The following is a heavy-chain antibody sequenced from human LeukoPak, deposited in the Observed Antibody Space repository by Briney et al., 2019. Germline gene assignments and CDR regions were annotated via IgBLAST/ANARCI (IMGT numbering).Heavy chain of an antibody. CDR2: IYSDNT. CDR3: AKVLPGIAAAGIDY. CDR1: GFTVSSNS. J-gene: IGHJ4*02. V-gene: IGHV3-53*01. D-gene: IGHD6-13*01. Sequence: PGGSLRLSCTVSGFTVSSNSMSWVRQAPGKGLEWVSFIYSDNTHYSDSVKGRFTISRDNSKNTLYLQMNSLRAEDTAVYYCAKVLPGIAAAGIDYWGQGTLVTVSS.